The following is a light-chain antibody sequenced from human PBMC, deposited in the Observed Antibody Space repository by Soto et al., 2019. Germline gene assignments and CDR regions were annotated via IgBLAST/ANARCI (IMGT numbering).Light chain of an antibody. CDR1: QGVVSN. CDR2: DAS. V-gene: IGKV3-11*01. J-gene: IGKJ4*01. CDR3: QQRSSWPLT. Sequence: VIAHSPAGGSVSPGETATRCCRASQGVVSNLSWYHQKPCRAPTPLIYDASNRATGIPARFTGSGSGTDFTLTISSLEPEDFAVYSCQQRSSWPLTFGGGTKV.